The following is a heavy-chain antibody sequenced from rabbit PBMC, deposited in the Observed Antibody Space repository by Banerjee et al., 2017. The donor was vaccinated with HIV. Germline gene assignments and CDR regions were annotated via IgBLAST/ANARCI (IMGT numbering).Heavy chain of an antibody. V-gene: IGHV1S40*01. CDR2: IYAGSSGST. CDR3: ARGASDGGSGLNL. D-gene: IGHD4-2*01. Sequence: QSLEESGGDLVKPGASLTLTCTASGFSFSSSYYMCWVRQAPGKGLEWIACIYAGSSGSTYYASWAKGRFTISKTSSTTMTLQMTSLTAADTATYFCARGASDGGSGLNLWGQGTLVTVS. J-gene: IGHJ4*01. CDR1: GFSFSSSYY.